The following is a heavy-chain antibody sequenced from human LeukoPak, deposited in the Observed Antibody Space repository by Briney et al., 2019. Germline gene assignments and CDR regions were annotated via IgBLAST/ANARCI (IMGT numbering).Heavy chain of an antibody. CDR3: ARGSDDYVWGSYRSPSPFDY. D-gene: IGHD3-16*02. Sequence: GESLQISCQGSGYSFTSYWISWVRQAPGQGLEWMGWISAYNGNTNYAQKLQGRVTMTTDTSTSTAYMELRSLRSDDTAVYYCARGSDDYVWGSYRSPSPFDYWGQGTLVTVSS. CDR2: ISAYNGNT. J-gene: IGHJ4*02. V-gene: IGHV1-18*04. CDR1: GYSFTSYW.